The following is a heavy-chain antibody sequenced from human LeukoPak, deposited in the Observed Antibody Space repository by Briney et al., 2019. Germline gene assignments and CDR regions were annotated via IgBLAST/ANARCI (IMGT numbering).Heavy chain of an antibody. J-gene: IGHJ4*02. V-gene: IGHV4-4*07. Sequence: SETLSLTCTVSGGSISSYYWSWIRQPAGKGLEWIGRIYTSGSTNYNPSPKSRVTMSVDTSKNQFSLKLSSVTAADTAVYYCASQYSSSWYLSKYFDYWGQGTLVTVSS. CDR3: ASQYSSSWYLSKYFDY. CDR2: IYTSGST. D-gene: IGHD6-13*01. CDR1: GGSISSYY.